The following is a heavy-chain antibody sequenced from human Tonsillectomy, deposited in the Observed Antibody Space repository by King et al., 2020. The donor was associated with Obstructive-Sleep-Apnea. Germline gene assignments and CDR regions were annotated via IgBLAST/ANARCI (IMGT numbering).Heavy chain of an antibody. J-gene: IGHJ6*02. CDR2: IIPILGIA. CDR1: GGTFSSYA. Sequence: QLVQSGAEVKKPGSSVKVSCKASGGTFSSYAISWVRQAPRQGLEWMGGIIPILGIANYAQKFQGRVTITADKSTSTAYMELSSLRSEDTAVYYCARAGIAVDPTGYYGMDVWGQGTTVTVSS. V-gene: IGHV1-69*10. D-gene: IGHD6-19*01. CDR3: ARAGIAVDPTGYYGMDV.